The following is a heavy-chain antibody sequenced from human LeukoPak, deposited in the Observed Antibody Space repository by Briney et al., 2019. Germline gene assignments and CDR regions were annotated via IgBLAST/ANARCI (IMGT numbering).Heavy chain of an antibody. CDR1: GFTFSSYW. D-gene: IGHD3-10*02. V-gene: IGHV3-7*01. J-gene: IGHJ4*02. Sequence: GSLRLSCAASGFTFSSYWMSWVRQAPGKGLEWVANIKQDGSEKYYVDSVKGRFTISRDNAKNSLYLQMNSLRAEDTAVYYCARVMFGWLSPLDYWGQGTLVTVSS. CDR3: ARVMFGWLSPLDY. CDR2: IKQDGSEK.